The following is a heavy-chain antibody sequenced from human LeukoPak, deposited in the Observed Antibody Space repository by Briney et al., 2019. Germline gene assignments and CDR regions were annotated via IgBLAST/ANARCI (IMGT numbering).Heavy chain of an antibody. CDR2: IHDSGTT. Sequence: SETLSLTCTVSGGSISSYYWSWIRQPPGKGLEWIGYIHDSGTTSYKPSLKSRVTILGDTSKNQFSLKLTSVTAADTAVYFCASESVALAGIDYWGQGTLVTVSS. D-gene: IGHD6-19*01. CDR1: GGSISSYY. J-gene: IGHJ4*02. V-gene: IGHV4-4*09. CDR3: ASESVALAGIDY.